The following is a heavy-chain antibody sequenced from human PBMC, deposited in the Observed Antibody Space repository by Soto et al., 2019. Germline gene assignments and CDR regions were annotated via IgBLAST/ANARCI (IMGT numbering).Heavy chain of an antibody. D-gene: IGHD2-15*01. J-gene: IGHJ1*01. CDR1: GVSISSRRDY. CDR3: RRHGWY. CDR2: IYFSGST. Sequence: PSGTLALTRAASGVSISSRRDYWGWNRQTPGKGLEWIGTIYFSGSTYYNPSLKSRVTISVDRSKNQFSLNLTSVTAADTAVTCCRRHGWYWGPGILGTVSS. V-gene: IGHV4-39*01.